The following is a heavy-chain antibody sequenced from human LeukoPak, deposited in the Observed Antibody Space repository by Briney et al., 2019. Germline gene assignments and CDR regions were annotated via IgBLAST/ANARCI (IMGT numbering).Heavy chain of an antibody. J-gene: IGHJ4*02. CDR1: GFSFSSYW. CDR2: IKQDGSEK. D-gene: IGHD1-26*01. CDR3: ARFLTLYSGSYGY. V-gene: IGHV3-7*03. Sequence: PGGSLRLSCAASGFSFSSYWMSWVRQAPGKGPEWVANIKQDGSEKYYVDSVKGRFTISRDNAKNSLYLQMNSLRAEDTAVYYCARFLTLYSGSYGYWGQGTLVTVSS.